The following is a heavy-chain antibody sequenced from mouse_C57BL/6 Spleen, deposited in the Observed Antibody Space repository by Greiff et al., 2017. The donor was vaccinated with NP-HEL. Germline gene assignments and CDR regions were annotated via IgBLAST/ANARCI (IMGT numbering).Heavy chain of an antibody. V-gene: IGHV1-69*01. CDR1: GYTFTSYW. CDR3: ARREVATDFDG. CDR2: IDPSDSYT. D-gene: IGHD1-1*01. Sequence: VQLQQPGAELVMPGASVKLSCKASGYTFTSYWMHWVKQRPGQGLEWIGEIDPSDSYTNYNQKFKGKSTLTVDKSSSTAYMQLSSLTSADSAVFYRARREVATDFDGWGTGTTVTVSS. J-gene: IGHJ1*03.